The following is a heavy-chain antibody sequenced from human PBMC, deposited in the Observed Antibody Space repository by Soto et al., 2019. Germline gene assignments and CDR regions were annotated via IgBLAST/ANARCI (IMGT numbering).Heavy chain of an antibody. D-gene: IGHD2-2*01. V-gene: IGHV3-21*04. CDR2: ITGSGSHM. CDR1: GFPFRTYS. J-gene: IGHJ4*02. Sequence: GGSLRLSCAASGFPFRTYSMTLVRQSPGKGLEWVSSITGSGSHMYYADSVKGRFIISRDNGKNSLYLQMNSLRAEDTAVYYCARGESIVIGPAANDFWGQGTLVPVSS. CDR3: ARGESIVIGPAANDF.